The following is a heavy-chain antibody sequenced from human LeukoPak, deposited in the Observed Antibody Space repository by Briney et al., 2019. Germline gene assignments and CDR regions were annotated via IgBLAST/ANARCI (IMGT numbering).Heavy chain of an antibody. J-gene: IGHJ6*03. CDR1: SGSISSYF. D-gene: IGHD3-22*01. CDR2: IYTSGST. CDR3: ARDYYASSGYYGRGGFHYMDV. V-gene: IGHV4-4*07. Sequence: SETLSLTCTVSSGSISSYFWSWIRQPAGEGLEWLGRIYTSGSTNYNPSLKSRVTISIDKSKNQFSLKLSSVTAADTAVYYCARDYYASSGYYGRGGFHYMDVCGKGTTVTVSS.